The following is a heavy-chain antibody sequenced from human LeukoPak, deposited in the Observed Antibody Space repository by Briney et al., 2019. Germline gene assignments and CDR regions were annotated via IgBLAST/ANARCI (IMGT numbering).Heavy chain of an antibody. CDR1: GGSIINNNW. CDR2: IYHSGST. V-gene: IGHV4-4*02. CDR3: ARLSNYYDSSGYNLGFDY. J-gene: IGHJ4*02. Sequence: SETLSLTCAVSGGSIINNNWWSWVRQPPGKGLEWIGEIYHSGSTKYNPSLKSRLTISIDTSKNQFSLKLSSVTAADTAVYYCARLSNYYDSSGYNLGFDYWGQGTLVTVSS. D-gene: IGHD3-22*01.